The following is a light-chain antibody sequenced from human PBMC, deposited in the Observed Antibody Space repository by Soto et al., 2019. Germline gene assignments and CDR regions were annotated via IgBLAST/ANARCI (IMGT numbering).Light chain of an antibody. CDR3: SSYRSTTTV. CDR2: DVG. V-gene: IGLV2-14*01. J-gene: IGLJ1*01. Sequence: QSVLTQPASMSGSPGQSITISCTGTSSDIGTYNFVSWYQVHPGRAPKLIIHDVGDRPSGVSNRFSGSKSGNTASLTISGLQPEDEADYYCSSYRSTTTVFGTGTKVTVL. CDR1: SSDIGTYNF.